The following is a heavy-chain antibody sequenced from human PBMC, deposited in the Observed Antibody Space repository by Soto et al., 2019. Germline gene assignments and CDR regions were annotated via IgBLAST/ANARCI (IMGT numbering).Heavy chain of an antibody. J-gene: IGHJ4*02. CDR1: GFIFSNYA. D-gene: IGHD1-1*01. Sequence: VGSLRLSCAASGFIFSNYAMSWVRQAPGRGLEWVSAISGSGATTYYPDSVKGRFTISRDNSKNTLYLQMNNLRADDTAVYYCTKGGIPRRYNIPKVDFDYWGQGSLVTVSS. CDR2: ISGSGATT. V-gene: IGHV3-23*01. CDR3: TKGGIPRRYNIPKVDFDY.